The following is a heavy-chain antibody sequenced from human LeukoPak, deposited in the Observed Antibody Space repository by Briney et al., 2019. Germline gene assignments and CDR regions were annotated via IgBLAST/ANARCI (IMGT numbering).Heavy chain of an antibody. CDR2: IIGSVGST. J-gene: IGHJ4*02. V-gene: IGHV3-23*01. CDR3: AKDQGIPYYFDY. Sequence: AGGSLRLSCAASGFTFSNYAMNWVRRAPGKGLEWVSGIIGSVGSTYYADSVKGRFTISRDNSKNTLYLQMNSLRAEDTAIYYCAKDQGIPYYFDYWGQGTLVTVSS. D-gene: IGHD3-10*01. CDR1: GFTFSNYA.